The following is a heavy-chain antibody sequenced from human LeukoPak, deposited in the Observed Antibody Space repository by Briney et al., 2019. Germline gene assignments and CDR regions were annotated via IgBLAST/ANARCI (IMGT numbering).Heavy chain of an antibody. D-gene: IGHD3-10*01. J-gene: IGHJ4*02. Sequence: ASVKVSCKASGYTFTGYYIHWVRQAPGQGLERMGWINPNSGGTNYAQKFQGRVTMTRDTSISTAYMELSRLRSDDTAVYYCARDNSVPPILSYWGQGTLVTVSS. CDR1: GYTFTGYY. CDR3: ARDNSVPPILSY. V-gene: IGHV1-2*02. CDR2: INPNSGGT.